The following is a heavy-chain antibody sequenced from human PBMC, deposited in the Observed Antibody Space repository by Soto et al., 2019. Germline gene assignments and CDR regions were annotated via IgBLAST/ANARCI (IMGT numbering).Heavy chain of an antibody. CDR1: GGSISSYY. CDR2: NYYSGST. V-gene: IGHV4-59*01. Sequence: SETLSLTCTVSGGSISSYYWSWIRQPPGKGLEWIGYNYYSGSTSYNPSLKSRVTISVDTSKNQFSLRLSSVTAADTAVYYCARVMWVETTINFDYGGVGTLVTVSS. J-gene: IGHJ4*02. D-gene: IGHD5-18*01. CDR3: ARVMWVETTINFDY.